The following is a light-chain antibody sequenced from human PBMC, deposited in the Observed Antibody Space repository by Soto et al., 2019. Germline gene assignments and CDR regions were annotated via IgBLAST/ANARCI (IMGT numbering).Light chain of an antibody. CDR1: QSVSSSY. CDR2: GAS. V-gene: IGKV3-20*01. J-gene: IGKJ1*01. Sequence: EIVLTQSPGTLSLSPGERATLSCRASQSVSSSYFAWYPQKPGQAPRPLIYGASSRAIGIPDRFSGSGSGTDFTLTISRLEPEDFAVYYCQQYGSSPWTFGQGTKVEIK. CDR3: QQYGSSPWT.